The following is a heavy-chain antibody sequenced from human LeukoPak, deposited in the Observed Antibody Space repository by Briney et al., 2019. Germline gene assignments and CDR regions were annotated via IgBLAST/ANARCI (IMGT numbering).Heavy chain of an antibody. CDR1: GFTFSSYA. V-gene: IGHV3-23*01. CDR3: AKDRYYYDSSALQYYFDY. D-gene: IGHD3-22*01. Sequence: GGSLRLSCAASGFTFSSYAMTWVRQAPGKGLEWVSATSGSGGSTYYAASVKGRFTISRDNSKNTLYLQMNSLRAEDTAVYYCAKDRYYYDSSALQYYFDYWGQGTLVTVSS. CDR2: TSGSGGST. J-gene: IGHJ4*02.